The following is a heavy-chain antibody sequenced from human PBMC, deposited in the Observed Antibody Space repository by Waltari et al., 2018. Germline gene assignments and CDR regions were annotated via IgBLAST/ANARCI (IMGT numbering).Heavy chain of an antibody. CDR1: GFTLSNYW. Sequence: EVQLVESGVGLIQPGGSLRLSCAAAGFTLSNYWIHWVRQAPGKGLVWVSHINSDGSSTTDGDSVKGRFTIARDNAKNTVYLQMNNLRADDTGVYYGSRAPGDWRYQNYWGLGTLVTVSS. D-gene: IGHD1-1*01. V-gene: IGHV3-74*01. J-gene: IGHJ4*02. CDR2: INSDGSST. CDR3: SRAPGDWRYQNY.